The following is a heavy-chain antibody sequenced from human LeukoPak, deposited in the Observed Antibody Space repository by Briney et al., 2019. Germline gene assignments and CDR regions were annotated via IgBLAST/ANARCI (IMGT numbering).Heavy chain of an antibody. D-gene: IGHD1/OR15-1a*01. CDR1: GFTVSSNY. CDR3: ARLQGNWHIPA. CDR2: IYSGGTT. V-gene: IGHV3-53*01. Sequence: GGSLRLSCAASGFTVSSNYMTWVRQAPGKGLEWVSVIYSGGTTNYADSVKGRFTISRDISKNMLYLQMNSLRAEDTAVYYCARLQGNWHIPAWGQGTLVTVSS. J-gene: IGHJ5*02.